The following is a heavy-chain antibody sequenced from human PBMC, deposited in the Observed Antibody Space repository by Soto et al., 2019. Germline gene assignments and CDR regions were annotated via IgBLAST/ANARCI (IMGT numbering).Heavy chain of an antibody. Sequence: PSETLSLTCTVSGGSISSGGYYWSWIRQHPGKGLEWIGYIYYSGSTYYNPSLKSRVTISVDTSKNQFSLKLSSVTAADTAVYYCARVKIAYSYGRYAPFDYWGQGTLVTVSS. V-gene: IGHV4-31*03. D-gene: IGHD5-18*01. J-gene: IGHJ4*02. CDR2: IYYSGST. CDR3: ARVKIAYSYGRYAPFDY. CDR1: GGSISSGGYY.